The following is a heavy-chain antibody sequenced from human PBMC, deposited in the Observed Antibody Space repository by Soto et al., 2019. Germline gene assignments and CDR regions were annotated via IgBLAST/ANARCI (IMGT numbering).Heavy chain of an antibody. CDR1: GDSVSSNSAA. Sequence: SQTLSLTCAISGDSVSSNSAAWNWIRQSPSRGLEWLGRTYYRSKWYNDYVVSVKSRITINPDTSKNQFSLQLNSVTPEDTAVYYCARAVLPPGYSSGWYDYWGQGTLVTVSS. CDR3: ARAVLPPGYSSGWYDY. J-gene: IGHJ4*02. V-gene: IGHV6-1*01. CDR2: TYYRSKWYN. D-gene: IGHD6-19*01.